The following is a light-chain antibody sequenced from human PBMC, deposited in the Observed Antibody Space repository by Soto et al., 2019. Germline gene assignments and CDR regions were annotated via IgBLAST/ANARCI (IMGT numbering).Light chain of an antibody. J-gene: IGKJ2*03. V-gene: IGKV3-20*01. CDR2: GAS. Sequence: EIVLTQSPGTLSLTPGERATLSCRASQSVRSSYLAWYQQKPGQAPSLLIYGASSRATGIPDSFSGSGSGTDFILTISRLEPEDFAVYYCQQYGSSPYSFGQGTTLEIK. CDR3: QQYGSSPYS. CDR1: QSVRSSY.